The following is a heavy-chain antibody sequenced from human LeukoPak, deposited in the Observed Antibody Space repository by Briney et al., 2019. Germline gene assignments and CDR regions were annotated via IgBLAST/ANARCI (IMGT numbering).Heavy chain of an antibody. V-gene: IGHV3-72*01. J-gene: IGHJ4*02. CDR1: GFTFSDSC. CDR3: GTSSCYRLAY. Sequence: GGSLRLSCAPSGFTFSDSCISSVRQAPGKGLEWVGRSRNKADSYTAEYAASVKGRFTISRDESKNSLYLQISSLETEDAAVYYCGTSSCYRLAYWGQGSLVTVSS. D-gene: IGHD2-2*01. CDR2: SRNKADSYTA.